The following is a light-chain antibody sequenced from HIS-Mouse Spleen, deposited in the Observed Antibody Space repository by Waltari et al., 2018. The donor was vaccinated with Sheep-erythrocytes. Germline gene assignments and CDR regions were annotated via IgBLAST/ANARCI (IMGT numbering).Light chain of an antibody. J-gene: IGLJ3*02. CDR3: SSYTSSGTWV. V-gene: IGLV2-14*01. CDR1: SSDVGGYNY. Sequence: QSALTQPASVSGSPGQSITISCTGTSSDVGGYNYVSWYQQHPGKAPKLMIYEVSNRPSGVSNGFSGSKSGNTASLTISGLQAEDEADYYCSSYTSSGTWVFGGGTKLTVL. CDR2: EVS.